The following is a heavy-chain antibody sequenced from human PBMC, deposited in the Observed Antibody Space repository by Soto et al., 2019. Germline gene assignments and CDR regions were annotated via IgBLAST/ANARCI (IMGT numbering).Heavy chain of an antibody. J-gene: IGHJ4*02. V-gene: IGHV4-59*01. CDR2: IYHTGTT. CDR1: GVSISSSC. D-gene: IGHD5-12*01. CDR3: ARGGNRYSNTASGVGGFDF. Sequence: SEAQSLTCTVSGVSISSSCWSWIRQSPGTGLEWIGYIYHTGTTNYNPSLKRRVTISLDTAKNQFSLNVNPLTTADTAVYFCARGGNRYSNTASGVGGFDFWGQGTLVTVSS.